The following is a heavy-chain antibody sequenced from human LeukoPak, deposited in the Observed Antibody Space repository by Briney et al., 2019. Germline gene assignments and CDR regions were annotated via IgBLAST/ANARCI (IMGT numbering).Heavy chain of an antibody. Sequence: GGSLRLSCAASGFTFSSYEMNWVRQAPGKGLEWVSKISSSGSAIYYADSVKGRFTISRDNAKNTLYLQMNSLRAEDTAVYYCARVVVVAVGDLDAFDIWGQGTMVTVSS. D-gene: IGHD2-15*01. CDR2: ISSSGSAI. CDR1: GFTFSSYE. CDR3: ARVVVVAVGDLDAFDI. V-gene: IGHV3-48*03. J-gene: IGHJ3*02.